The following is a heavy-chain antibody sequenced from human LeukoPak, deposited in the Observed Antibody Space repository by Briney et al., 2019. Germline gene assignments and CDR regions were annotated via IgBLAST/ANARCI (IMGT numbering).Heavy chain of an antibody. J-gene: IGHJ4*02. CDR3: ARELYSYGSLGIDY. CDR1: GYTFTSYG. D-gene: IGHD5-18*01. Sequence: AASVKVSCKASGYTFTSYGISWVRQAPGQGLEWMGWICAYNGNTNYAQKLQGRVTMTTDTSTSTAYMELRGLRSDDTAVYYCARELYSYGSLGIDYWGQGTLVTVSS. V-gene: IGHV1-18*01. CDR2: ICAYNGNT.